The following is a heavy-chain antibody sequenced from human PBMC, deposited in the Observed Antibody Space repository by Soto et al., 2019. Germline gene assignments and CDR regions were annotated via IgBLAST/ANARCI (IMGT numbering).Heavy chain of an antibody. CDR2: ISSSSSYI. V-gene: IGHV3-21*01. J-gene: IGHJ6*03. CDR3: ARDRHYDILRADYYMDV. D-gene: IGHD3-9*01. Sequence: GGSLRLSCAASGFTFSSYSMNWVRQAPGKGLEWVSSISSSSSYIYYADSVKGRFTISRDNAKNSLYLQMNSLRAEDTAVYYCARDRHYDILRADYYMDVWGKGTTVTVSS. CDR1: GFTFSSYS.